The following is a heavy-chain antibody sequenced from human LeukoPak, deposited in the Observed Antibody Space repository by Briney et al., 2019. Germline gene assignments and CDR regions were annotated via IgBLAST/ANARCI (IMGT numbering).Heavy chain of an antibody. V-gene: IGHV3-33*01. CDR1: GFTFSSYG. CDR2: IWYDGSNK. J-gene: IGHJ4*02. D-gene: IGHD6-19*01. Sequence: GSLRLSCAASGFTFSSYGMHWVRQAPGKGLEWVAVIWYDGSNKYYADSVKGRFTISRDNSKNTLYLQMNSLRAEDTAVYYCARDFVVVAGAGYWGQGTLVTVSS. CDR3: ARDFVVVAGAGY.